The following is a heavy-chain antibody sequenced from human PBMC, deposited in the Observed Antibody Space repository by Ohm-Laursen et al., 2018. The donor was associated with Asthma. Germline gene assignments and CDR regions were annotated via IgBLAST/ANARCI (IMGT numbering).Heavy chain of an antibody. CDR2: IDWDADK. CDR3: AHEERGFCDY. D-gene: IGHD1-1*01. CDR1: GFSLSTSGMR. J-gene: IGHJ4*02. V-gene: IGHV2-70*12. Sequence: TQTLTLTSTFSGFSLSTSGMRVSWIRQPPGKALEWLARIDWDADKFYRTSLKSRLTITKDTSKNHVVLTMTNMDPVDTATYYCAHEERGFCDYWGQGTLVTVSS.